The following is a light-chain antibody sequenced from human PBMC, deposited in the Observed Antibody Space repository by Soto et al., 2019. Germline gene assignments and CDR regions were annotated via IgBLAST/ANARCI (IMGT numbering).Light chain of an antibody. Sequence: EIVLTQSPATLSLSPGERATLSCGASQSVAFNYLAWFQQKHGLAPRLLIYDASNRATGIPDRFSGSGSGTDFTLTISGVEPEDFGVYYCQQYATSQWTFGQGTKVEIK. CDR3: QQYATSQWT. CDR1: QSVAFNY. J-gene: IGKJ1*01. CDR2: DAS. V-gene: IGKV3D-20*01.